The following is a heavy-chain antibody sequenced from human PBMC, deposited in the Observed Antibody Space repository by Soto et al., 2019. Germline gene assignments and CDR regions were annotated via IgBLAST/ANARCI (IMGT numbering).Heavy chain of an antibody. Sequence: QVQLVQSGTEVKKPGASVKVSCKASGYTFTTYGINWVRQAPGQGLEWMGWISAYSGNTNYAQKLQGRVTMTTDTTTNTADMELKSLRSDDTAVYYCESASGSSWSIADYWGQGTLVTVSS. D-gene: IGHD6-13*01. CDR2: ISAYSGNT. J-gene: IGHJ4*02. V-gene: IGHV1-18*01. CDR1: GYTFTTYG. CDR3: ESASGSSWSIADY.